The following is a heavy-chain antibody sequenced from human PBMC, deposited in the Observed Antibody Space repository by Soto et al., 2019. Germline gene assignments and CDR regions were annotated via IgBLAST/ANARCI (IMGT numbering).Heavy chain of an antibody. V-gene: IGHV5-51*01. CDR3: ARLTNIVVVVAPSGWFDP. D-gene: IGHD2-15*01. J-gene: IGHJ5*02. CDR1: GYSFTSYW. CDR2: IYPGDSDT. Sequence: PGESLKISCKGSGYSFTSYWIGWVRQMPGKGLEWMGIIYPGDSDTRYSPSFQGQVTISADKSISTAYLQWSSLKASDTAMYYCARLTNIVVVVAPSGWFDPWGQGTLVTVSS.